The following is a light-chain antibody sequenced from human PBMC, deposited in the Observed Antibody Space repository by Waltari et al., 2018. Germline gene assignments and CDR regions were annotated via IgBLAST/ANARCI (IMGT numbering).Light chain of an antibody. CDR3: QQSYTTPRTYKNPRT. CDR2: AAS. J-gene: IGKJ1*01. CDR1: ESIGNR. V-gene: IGKV1-39*01. Sequence: DIQLTQSPSSLSASVGDRVSITCRASESIGNRLNWYQQRPGKAPKLLIYAASNLQSGVPSRFTGSGSGTDFTLTISSLQPEDFATYYCQQSYTTPRTYKNPRTFGQGTQVEIK.